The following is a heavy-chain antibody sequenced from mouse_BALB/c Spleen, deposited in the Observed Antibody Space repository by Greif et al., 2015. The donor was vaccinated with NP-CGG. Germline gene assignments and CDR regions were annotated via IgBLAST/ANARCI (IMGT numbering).Heavy chain of an antibody. CDR2: ISSGSSTI. CDR3: ARTTVVAYYAMDY. D-gene: IGHD1-1*01. J-gene: IGHJ4*01. Sequence: EVKLVDSGGGLVQPGGSRKLSCAASGFTFSSFGMHWVRQAPEKGLEWVAYISSGSSTIYYADTVKGRFTISRDNPKNTLFLQMTSLRSEDTAMCYCARTTVVAYYAMDYWGQGTSVTVSS. V-gene: IGHV5-17*02. CDR1: GFTFSSFG.